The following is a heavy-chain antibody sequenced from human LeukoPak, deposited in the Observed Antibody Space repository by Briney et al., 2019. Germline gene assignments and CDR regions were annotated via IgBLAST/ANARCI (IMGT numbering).Heavy chain of an antibody. J-gene: IGHJ4*02. Sequence: SETLSLTCTVSGASISSYYWSWIRQPPEKGLEWIGYTSYSGSFNYSPSLKSRVTISLDKSKNEFSLKLTSVTAADTAVYYCARVKAYGNEIDYWGQGTLVTVSS. CDR1: GASISSYY. CDR2: TSYSGSF. D-gene: IGHD3-10*01. CDR3: ARVKAYGNEIDY. V-gene: IGHV4-59*01.